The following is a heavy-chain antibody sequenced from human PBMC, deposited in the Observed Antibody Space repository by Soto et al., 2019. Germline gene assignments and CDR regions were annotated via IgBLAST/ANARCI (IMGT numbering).Heavy chain of an antibody. CDR3: ARTDGYYRGRHFDF. J-gene: IGHJ4*02. Sequence: EXVPTLANPTQSRTLPCTFSGFSLRTTGMRVSWIRQPPGKALEWLARIDWDDDKFYSTSLKTRLTISKDTSENQVVLTMTNMDTVDTATYYCARTDGYYRGRHFDFWGQGTLVTGSS. CDR2: IDWDDDK. D-gene: IGHD3-10*01. V-gene: IGHV2-70*04. CDR1: GFSLRTTGMR.